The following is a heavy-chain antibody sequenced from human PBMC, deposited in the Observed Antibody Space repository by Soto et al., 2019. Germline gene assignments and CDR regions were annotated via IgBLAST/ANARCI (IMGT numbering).Heavy chain of an antibody. CDR1: GFTFSDFA. V-gene: IGHV3-30-3*01. CDR3: AKERGPGQEIDY. Sequence: PGGSLRLSCAASGFTFSDFAMHWVRQGPVKGLEWVTVLSNDGSRKYYADSVKGRFTISRDNSRNTVYLQMNSLRAEDTAIYYCAKERGPGQEIDYWGQGTLVTVSS. J-gene: IGHJ4*02. CDR2: LSNDGSRK. D-gene: IGHD3-10*01.